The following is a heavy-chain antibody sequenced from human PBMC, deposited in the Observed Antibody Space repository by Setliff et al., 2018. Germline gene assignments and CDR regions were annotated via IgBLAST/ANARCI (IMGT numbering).Heavy chain of an antibody. D-gene: IGHD3-3*01. V-gene: IGHV1-18*04. CDR1: GYTFTRHG. J-gene: IGHJ3*02. CDR3: ARSSDSGYYHQRDAFDI. Sequence: ASVKVSCKASGYTFTRHGINWLRQAPGQGLEWLGWISPYNGNTKYAQTVQDGIRMTTDTSTTTSYMELSGLRSDDTAVYFCARSSDSGYYHQRDAFDIWGQGTRVTVSS. CDR2: ISPYNGNT.